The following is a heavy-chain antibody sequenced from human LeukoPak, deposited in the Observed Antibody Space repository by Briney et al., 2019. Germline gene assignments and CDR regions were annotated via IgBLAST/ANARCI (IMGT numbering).Heavy chain of an antibody. D-gene: IGHD4-23*01. J-gene: IGHJ4*02. V-gene: IGHV3-7*01. Sequence: GGSLRLSCAASGFTFNMYWMTWVRQAPGKGLESVAYINKDGSDKYCADSVKGRFTVSRDNAKNSLYLQMNSLRAEDTAVYYCARDAGYGGNSDYWGQGALVTVSS. CDR3: ARDAGYGGNSDY. CDR2: INKDGSDK. CDR1: GFTFNMYW.